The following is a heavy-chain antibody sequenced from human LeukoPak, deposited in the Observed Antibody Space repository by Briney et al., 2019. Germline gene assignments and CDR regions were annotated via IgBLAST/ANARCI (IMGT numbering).Heavy chain of an antibody. CDR1: GYTFTSYY. D-gene: IGHD2-15*01. CDR2: INPNSGGT. CDR3: ASARWELRPRFDY. Sequence: ASVKVSCKASGYTFTSYYMHWVRQAPGQGLEWMGWINPNSGGTNYAQKFQGRVTMTRDTSISTAYMELSRLRSDDTAVYYCASARWELRPRFDYWGQGALVTVSS. V-gene: IGHV1-2*02. J-gene: IGHJ4*02.